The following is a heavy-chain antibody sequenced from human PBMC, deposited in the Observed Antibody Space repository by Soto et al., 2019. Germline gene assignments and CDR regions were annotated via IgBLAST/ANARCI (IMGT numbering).Heavy chain of an antibody. CDR1: GFTVSSNY. CDR3: TREGDGSGFFSDF. CDR2: IYSGGST. Sequence: GGSLRLSCAASGFTVSSNYMSWVRQAPGKGLEWVSLIYSGGSTYYADSVKGRFTISRDNAKNSLYLLMNSLRAEDTAVYYCTREGDGSGFFSDFWGQGA. D-gene: IGHD3-22*01. V-gene: IGHV3-66*01. J-gene: IGHJ4*02.